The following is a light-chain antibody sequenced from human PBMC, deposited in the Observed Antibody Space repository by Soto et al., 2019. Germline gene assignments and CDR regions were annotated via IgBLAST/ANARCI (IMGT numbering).Light chain of an antibody. CDR1: SSNIGSNT. CDR2: NNN. CDR3: AAWDDSLNAVL. V-gene: IGLV1-44*01. J-gene: IGLJ2*01. Sequence: QSVLTQPPSASGTPGQRVTISCSGSSSNIGSNTVYWYQQLPGTAPKLLIYNNNHRPSGVPDRFSGSKSGTSASLAISGLQSEDETDYYCAAWDDSLNAVLFGGGTKLTVL.